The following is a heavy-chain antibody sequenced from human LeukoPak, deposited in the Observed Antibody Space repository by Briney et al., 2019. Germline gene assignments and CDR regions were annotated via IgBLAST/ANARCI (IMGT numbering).Heavy chain of an antibody. CDR3: AREWGGDYTNYYYYYSMDV. CDR2: INWNGGST. V-gene: IGHV3-20*04. Sequence: GGSLRLSCAASGFTFDDYGMNWVRQAAGKGLEWVSGINWNGGSTAYADSVKGRFTISRDNAKNSLYLQMNSLRAEDTALYYCAREWGGDYTNYYYYYSMDVWGKGTTVTVSS. D-gene: IGHD4-11*01. J-gene: IGHJ6*03. CDR1: GFTFDDYG.